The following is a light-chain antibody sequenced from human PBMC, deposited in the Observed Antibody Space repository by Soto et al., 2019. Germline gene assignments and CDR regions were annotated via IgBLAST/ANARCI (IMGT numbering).Light chain of an antibody. CDR2: ANI. Sequence: QSVLTQSPSVSGAPGQRVTISFTGSSSNIGAGYDVHWYQQLPGTAPKLLIFANINRPSGVPDRFSGSKSGTSASLAVTGLRAEDEADYYCQSYGSSLSGYVFGTGTKVTVL. V-gene: IGLV1-40*01. CDR3: QSYGSSLSGYV. J-gene: IGLJ1*01. CDR1: SSNIGAGYD.